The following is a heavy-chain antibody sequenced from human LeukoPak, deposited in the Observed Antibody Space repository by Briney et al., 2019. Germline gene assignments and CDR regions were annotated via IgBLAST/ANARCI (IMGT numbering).Heavy chain of an antibody. J-gene: IGHJ4*02. Sequence: GGSLKLSCAASGIIFSDHWMTWVRQAPGKGLEWVATIKTDGRQIYYVDSVKSRFTISRDNAKNSLFLQMNSLRAEDTAVYYCAREAPELHLDYWGQGTLVTVSS. D-gene: IGHD1-7*01. CDR3: AREAPELHLDY. CDR1: GIIFSDHW. CDR2: IKTDGRQI. V-gene: IGHV3-7*01.